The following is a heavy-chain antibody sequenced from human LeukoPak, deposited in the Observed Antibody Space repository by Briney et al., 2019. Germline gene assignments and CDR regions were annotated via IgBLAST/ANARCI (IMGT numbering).Heavy chain of an antibody. CDR1: GCTFISYW. J-gene: IGHJ4*02. V-gene: IGHV3-74*01. Sequence: GRSLRLSCAPSGCTFISYWMHWVRQAPEKLLVWVSRINRYGSTTSYAAYVKGRSTISRDAAKNTLYLQMNSLRPEDTAVYYCARGHHYYDSSAYYYWGQGTLVTVSS. D-gene: IGHD3-22*01. CDR3: ARGHHYYDSSAYYY. CDR2: INRYGSTT.